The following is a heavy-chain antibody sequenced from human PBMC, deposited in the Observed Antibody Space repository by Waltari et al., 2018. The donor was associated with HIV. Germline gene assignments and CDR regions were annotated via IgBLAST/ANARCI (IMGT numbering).Heavy chain of an antibody. Sequence: QVQLQESGPGLVKPSQTLSLTCTVTGASISSGSYYWLWIRPPAGKALEWIGRIYTSGSTNYNPSLKIRVTISVDTSKNQFSLKLSSVTAADTAVYYCAREGYYDSSGYYWVIPDAFDIWGQGTMVTVSS. CDR1: GASISSGSYY. D-gene: IGHD3-22*01. J-gene: IGHJ3*02. CDR3: AREGYYDSSGYYWVIPDAFDI. CDR2: IYTSGST. V-gene: IGHV4-61*02.